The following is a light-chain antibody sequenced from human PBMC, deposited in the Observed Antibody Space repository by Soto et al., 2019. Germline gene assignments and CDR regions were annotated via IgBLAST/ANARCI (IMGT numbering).Light chain of an antibody. CDR2: AAS. CDR3: QKYNHAPT. Sequence: DIQMTQSPASLSASVGERVTITCRASQSISNNLAWYQPKPGTVPVLLIYAASTFQSGVPSRFSGSGSGSAFTLTISSLQAEDVATYYWQKYNHAPTFGGGTKVEIK. CDR1: QSISNN. J-gene: IGKJ4*01. V-gene: IGKV1-27*01.